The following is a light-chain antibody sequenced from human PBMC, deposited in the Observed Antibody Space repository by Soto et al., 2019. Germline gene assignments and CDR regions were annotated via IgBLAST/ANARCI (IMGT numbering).Light chain of an antibody. V-gene: IGLV1-44*01. CDR1: SSNIGSNT. CDR2: NNN. Sequence: QSVLTQPPSASGTPGQRVTISCSGSSSNIGSNTVNWYQQLPGTAPKLLIYNNNQRPSGVPARFSGSKSGTSASLAISGLQSEGEADYYCAAWDDSLNGLVFGTGTKVTVL. CDR3: AAWDDSLNGLV. J-gene: IGLJ1*01.